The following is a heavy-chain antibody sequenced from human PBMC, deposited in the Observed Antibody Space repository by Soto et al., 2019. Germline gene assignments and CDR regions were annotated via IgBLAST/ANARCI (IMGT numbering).Heavy chain of an antibody. CDR3: ARRGTGRYLDV. CDR2: IYYSGST. J-gene: IGHJ6*02. D-gene: IGHD3-16*01. Sequence: QVQLQESGPGLVKPSETLSLSCTVSGGSISSYYWSWIRQPPGKGLEWIGYIYYSGSTSYNPSLKSRVTISVDTSKNQSSLKVSSVTAADTAVYYCARRGTGRYLDVWGQGTTVTVSS. CDR1: GGSISSYY. V-gene: IGHV4-59*08.